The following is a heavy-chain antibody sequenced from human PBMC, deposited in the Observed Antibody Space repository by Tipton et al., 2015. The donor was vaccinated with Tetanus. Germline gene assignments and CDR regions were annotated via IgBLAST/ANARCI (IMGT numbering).Heavy chain of an antibody. D-gene: IGHD1-26*01. V-gene: IGHV3-23*01. Sequence: SLRLSCAASGFTFSSYAMSWVRQAPGKGLEWVSAISGSGAGTYYADSVKGRFTISRDNSKNTLYLQMNSLRAEDTAVYYCARGGRSFDYWGQGTLVTVSS. CDR1: GFTFSSYA. J-gene: IGHJ4*02. CDR3: ARGGRSFDY. CDR2: ISGSGAGT.